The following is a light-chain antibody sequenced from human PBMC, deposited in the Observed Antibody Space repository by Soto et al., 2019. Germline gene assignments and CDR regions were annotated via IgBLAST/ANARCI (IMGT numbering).Light chain of an antibody. CDR1: DSNIGASYD. J-gene: IGLJ2*01. Sequence: QSVLTQPPSISGAPGQRVTITCTGSDSNIGASYDVNWYQHLPGAAPNLLIYETDKRPSGVPDRFSASRSGASASLAIDKLQTGDEGDYYCQSYGSGLSVVFGGGTKLTVL. CDR3: QSYGSGLSVV. CDR2: ETD. V-gene: IGLV1-40*01.